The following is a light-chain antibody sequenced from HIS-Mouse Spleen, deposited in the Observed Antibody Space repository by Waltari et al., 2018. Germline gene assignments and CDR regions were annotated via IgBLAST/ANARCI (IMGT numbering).Light chain of an antibody. CDR1: SSDAGGYNS. CDR3: CSYAGSYNWV. CDR2: DVS. Sequence: QSALTQPRSVSGSPGQSVTISCTGTSSDAGGYNSVSWYQQHPGKAPQLMIYDVSKRPSGVPYRFSGSKSGNTASLTISGLQAEDEADYYCCSYAGSYNWVFGGGTKLTVL. V-gene: IGLV2-11*01. J-gene: IGLJ3*02.